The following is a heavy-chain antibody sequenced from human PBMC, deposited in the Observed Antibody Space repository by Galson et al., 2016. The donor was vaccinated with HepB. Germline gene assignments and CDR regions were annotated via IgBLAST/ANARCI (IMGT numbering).Heavy chain of an antibody. Sequence: SETLSLTCTVSGGSMSSYYWSWIRQSAGKGLEWIGRIYPSGSTNHNPSLESRVTMSLDASKNQFSLKLSSVTAADTAVYYCARATQSVDYYDSSGFPLSYFDYWGQGTQVTVSS. CDR2: IYPSGST. CDR3: ARATQSVDYYDSSGFPLSYFDY. D-gene: IGHD3-22*01. V-gene: IGHV4-4*07. CDR1: GGSMSSYY. J-gene: IGHJ4*02.